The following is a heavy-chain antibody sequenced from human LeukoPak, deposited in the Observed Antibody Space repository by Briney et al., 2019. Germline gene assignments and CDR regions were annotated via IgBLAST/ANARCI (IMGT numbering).Heavy chain of an antibody. CDR3: ASADCSSTSCYTDAYPRGYSYIPPPGY. V-gene: IGHV3-48*01. CDR2: ISSSSSTI. J-gene: IGHJ4*02. D-gene: IGHD2-2*02. Sequence: PGGSLRLSCAASGFTFSSYAMSWVRQAPGKGLEWVSYISSSSSTIYYADSVKGRFTISRDNSKNTLYLQMNSLRAEDTAVYYCASADCSSTSCYTDAYPRGYSYIPPPGYWGQGTLVTVSS. CDR1: GFTFSSYA.